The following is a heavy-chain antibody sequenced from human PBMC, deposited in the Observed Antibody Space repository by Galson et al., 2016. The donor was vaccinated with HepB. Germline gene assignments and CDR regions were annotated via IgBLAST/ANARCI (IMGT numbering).Heavy chain of an antibody. V-gene: IGHV3-23*01. CDR2: ISGSGNTT. CDR3: ARPGSDFWSAYDY. J-gene: IGHJ4*02. Sequence: SLRLSCAASGFTFSNYAMNWVRQTPGKGLEWVSVISGSGNTTYYGDSVRGRFTISRDNSKNTLFLQMKSLRAEDTAVYYCARPGSDFWSAYDYWGQGTLVTVSS. D-gene: IGHD3-3*01. CDR1: GFTFSNYA.